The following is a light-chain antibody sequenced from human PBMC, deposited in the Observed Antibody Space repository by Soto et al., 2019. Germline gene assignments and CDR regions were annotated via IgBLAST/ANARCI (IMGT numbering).Light chain of an antibody. CDR2: GAS. Sequence: EMVMTQSPATLSVSPGERATLSCSASQTVYNNLAWYQQKPGQPPRLLIYGASARATGIPARFSGSGSGREFTLTISSLQSEDFAVYYCQQYSNWPLTFGGGTKVEIK. J-gene: IGKJ4*01. CDR3: QQYSNWPLT. V-gene: IGKV3-15*01. CDR1: QTVYNN.